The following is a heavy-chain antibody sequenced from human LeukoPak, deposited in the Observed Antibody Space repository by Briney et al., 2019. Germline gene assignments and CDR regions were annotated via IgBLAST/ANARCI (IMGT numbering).Heavy chain of an antibody. D-gene: IGHD3-3*01. CDR3: ARDQLRITIFGVVDYGMDV. V-gene: IGHV1-8*01. Sequence: GASVKVSCKASGYTFTSYDINWVRQATGQGLEWMGWMNPNSGNTGYAQKFQGRVTMTRNTSISTAYMELSSLRSEDTAVYYCARDQLRITIFGVVDYGMDVWGQGTTVTVSS. CDR2: MNPNSGNT. J-gene: IGHJ6*02. CDR1: GYTFTSYD.